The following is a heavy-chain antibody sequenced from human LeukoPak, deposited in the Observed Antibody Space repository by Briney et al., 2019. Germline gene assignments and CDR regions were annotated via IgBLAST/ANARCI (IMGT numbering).Heavy chain of an antibody. J-gene: IGHJ4*02. Sequence: GGSLRLSCAASGFTFSSYWMSWVRQAPGKGLEWVANIKQDGSEKYYVDSVKGRFTISRDNAKNPLYLQMNSLRVEDTAVYYCARVHAWGSYPALMNYWGQGTLVTVSS. V-gene: IGHV3-7*01. D-gene: IGHD3-16*02. CDR1: GFTFSSYW. CDR2: IKQDGSEK. CDR3: ARVHAWGSYPALMNY.